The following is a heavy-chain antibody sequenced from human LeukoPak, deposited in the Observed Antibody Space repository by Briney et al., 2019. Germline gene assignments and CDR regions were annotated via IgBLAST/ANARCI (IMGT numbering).Heavy chain of an antibody. CDR3: ARFDSSGYYFQNDY. J-gene: IGHJ4*02. Sequence: ASVKVSCKASGYTFTSYDINWVRQATGQGLEWMRWMNPNSGNTGYAQKFQGRVTMTRNTSISTAYMELSSLRSEDTAVYYCARFDSSGYYFQNDYWGQGTLVTVSS. V-gene: IGHV1-8*01. CDR2: MNPNSGNT. D-gene: IGHD3-22*01. CDR1: GYTFTSYD.